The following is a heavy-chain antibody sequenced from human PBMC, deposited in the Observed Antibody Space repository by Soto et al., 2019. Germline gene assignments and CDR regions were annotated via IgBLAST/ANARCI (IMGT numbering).Heavy chain of an antibody. CDR1: GFTFSSYG. D-gene: IGHD1-26*01. CDR2: ISYDGSNK. Sequence: QMQLVESGGGVVQPGRSLRLSCAASGFTFSSYGMHWVRQAPGKGLEWVAVISYDGSNKYYADSVKGRFTISRDNSKNTLYLQMNSLRAEDTAVYYCAKSERYSGYFDYWGQGTLVTVSS. J-gene: IGHJ4*02. V-gene: IGHV3-30*18. CDR3: AKSERYSGYFDY.